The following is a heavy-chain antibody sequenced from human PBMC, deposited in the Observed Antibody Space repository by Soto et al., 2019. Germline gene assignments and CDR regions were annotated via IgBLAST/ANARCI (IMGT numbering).Heavy chain of an antibody. V-gene: IGHV4-39*01. CDR2: IYYTGDT. CDR1: GDFVSSSLYY. D-gene: IGHD3-22*01. Sequence: SETLSLTCPVSGDFVSSSLYYGVGIRQPPGKGLEWIGSIYYTGDTFFNPSLKSRVTFSVDPSKNQFSLKLTSLTAADTAVYFCARHKELLLASLSYGLDLWGQGTTVTVPS. J-gene: IGHJ6*02. CDR3: ARHKELLLASLSYGLDL.